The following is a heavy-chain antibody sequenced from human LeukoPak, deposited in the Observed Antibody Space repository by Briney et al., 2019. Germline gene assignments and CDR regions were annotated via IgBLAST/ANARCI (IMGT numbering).Heavy chain of an antibody. V-gene: IGHV3-23*01. CDR1: GFTFSSYA. CDR3: ANIAAPRTYYYYYYIDV. D-gene: IGHD6-6*01. J-gene: IGHJ6*03. CDR2: ISGSGGST. Sequence: GGTLRLSCAASGFTFSSYAMSWVRQAPGKGREGGLDISGSGGSTSYADSVKGRFTISRDNSKNTLYLQMNSLRAEETAVYYCANIAAPRTYYYYYYIDVWVKGTTVTVSS.